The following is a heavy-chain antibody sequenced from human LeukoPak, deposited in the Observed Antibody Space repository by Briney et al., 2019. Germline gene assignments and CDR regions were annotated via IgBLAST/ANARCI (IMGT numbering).Heavy chain of an antibody. CDR2: ISKSGST. CDR1: GTSISSSY. Sequence: SETLSLTCTDSGTSISSSYWNWIPQPPGKGLEWIGYISKSGSTLYNPSLKRRLSISIDMAKNLFSLKLSSVTAADTAVYYCARDSMFATNSYDPWGQGTLVTVSS. V-gene: IGHV4-59*01. J-gene: IGHJ5*02. D-gene: IGHD2-8*01. CDR3: ARDSMFATNSYDP.